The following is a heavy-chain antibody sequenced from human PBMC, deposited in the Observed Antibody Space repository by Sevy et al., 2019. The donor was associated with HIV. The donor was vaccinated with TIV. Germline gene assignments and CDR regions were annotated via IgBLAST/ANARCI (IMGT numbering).Heavy chain of an antibody. CDR2: LRTLNGET. J-gene: IGHJ4*02. V-gene: IGHV1-18*01. D-gene: IGHD3-22*01. Sequence: ASVKVSCKASGYTLTNYPICWVRQAPGQGLEWVGCLRTLNGETKFPQKVHGRASMTTDTSTSTAYMELRSLRSDDTAVYYCARDSDGSGHYYFDYFDYWGQGTLVTVSS. CDR1: GYTLTNYP. CDR3: ARDSDGSGHYYFDYFDY.